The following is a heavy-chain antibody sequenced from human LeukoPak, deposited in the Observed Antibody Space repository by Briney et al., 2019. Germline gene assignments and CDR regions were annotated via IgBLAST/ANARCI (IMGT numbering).Heavy chain of an antibody. CDR2: MNPNSGNT. J-gene: IGHJ5*02. CDR3: ARVIYGRTTEGFDP. Sequence: ASVKVSCKASGYTFTSYDIHWVRQATGQGLEWMGWMNPNSGNTGYAQKFQGRVTMTRNTSISTAYMELSSLRAEDTAVYYCARVIYGRTTEGFDPWGQGTLVTVSS. CDR1: GYTFTSYD. V-gene: IGHV1-8*01. D-gene: IGHD4-17*01.